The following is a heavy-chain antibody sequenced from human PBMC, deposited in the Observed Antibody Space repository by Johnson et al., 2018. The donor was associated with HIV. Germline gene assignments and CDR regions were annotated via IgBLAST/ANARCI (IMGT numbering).Heavy chain of an antibody. J-gene: IGHJ3*02. CDR1: GFTFSSYG. V-gene: IGHV3-NL1*01. CDR3: ANLYAPQFPDAFDI. Sequence: QVQLVESGGGLVHPGGSLRLSCITSGFTFSSYGMHWVRQAPGKGLEWVAVIYSGGSTYYADSVKGRFTISRDNSTNTLYLPMNSLRAADTADYYCANLYAPQFPDAFDIWGQGTMVTVSS. D-gene: IGHD3-16*01. CDR2: IYSGGST.